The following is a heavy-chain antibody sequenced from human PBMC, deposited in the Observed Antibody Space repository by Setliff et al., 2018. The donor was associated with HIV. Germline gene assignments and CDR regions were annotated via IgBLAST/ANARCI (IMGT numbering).Heavy chain of an antibody. J-gene: IGHJ3*02. D-gene: IGHD5-18*01. CDR1: GGSITGYW. CDR3: AKRPGYGYPFHI. CDR2: IYYNGNT. V-gene: IGHV4-39*01. Sequence: ETLSPTCTVSGGSITGYWWGWIRQPPGKGLEWIGTIYYNGNTFYDPSLKSRVTISIDMSKNQFSLKLTSVAAADTAVYYCAKRPGYGYPFHIWGQGTMVTVSS.